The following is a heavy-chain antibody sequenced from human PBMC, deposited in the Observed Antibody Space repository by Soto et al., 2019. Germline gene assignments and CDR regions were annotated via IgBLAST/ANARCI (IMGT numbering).Heavy chain of an antibody. V-gene: IGHV1-2*02. Sequence: QVQLVQSGAEVKKSGASVEVSCKTSGYTFSDHYTHWVRQAPGQGLEWMGWINPNSGGTGYAEKFQGRVTMTRDTSISTAYMELNRLNSDDTAVYYCVRGGPVAGPTSSEAYHPFDFWGQGTLVTVSS. J-gene: IGHJ4*02. CDR3: VRGGPVAGPTSSEAYHPFDF. D-gene: IGHD6-19*01. CDR2: INPNSGGT. CDR1: GYTFSDHY.